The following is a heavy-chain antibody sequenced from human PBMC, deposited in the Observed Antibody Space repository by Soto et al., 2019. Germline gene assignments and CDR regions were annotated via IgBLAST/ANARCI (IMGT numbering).Heavy chain of an antibody. CDR2: INHSGVT. D-gene: IGHD6-19*01. Sequence: QVQLQQWGAGLLKPSGTLSLTCAVYGGSFSGYYWSWIRQPPGKGLEWIGEINHSGVTNYTPSLKRRVTISVDTSKNQFSLQLKSVTAAATALYYCARFSGSYYYAMDVWGQGSTVTVSS. CDR3: ARFSGSYYYAMDV. J-gene: IGHJ6*02. V-gene: IGHV4-34*01. CDR1: GGSFSGYY.